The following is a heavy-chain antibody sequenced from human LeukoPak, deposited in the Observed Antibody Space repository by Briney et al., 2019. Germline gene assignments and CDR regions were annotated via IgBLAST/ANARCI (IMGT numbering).Heavy chain of an antibody. Sequence: SETLSLTCSVSGGSIISYYWSWIRQPPGKGLEWIGYFHNTGGTNYNPYVKSRVTISVDTSKNQVSLKTTSVTAADTAVYYCATNRPVGGAYWGSFDIWGQGTLVTVSS. CDR3: ATNRPVGGAYWGSFDI. CDR1: GGSIISYY. CDR2: FHNTGGT. J-gene: IGHJ3*02. V-gene: IGHV4-59*01. D-gene: IGHD2-8*02.